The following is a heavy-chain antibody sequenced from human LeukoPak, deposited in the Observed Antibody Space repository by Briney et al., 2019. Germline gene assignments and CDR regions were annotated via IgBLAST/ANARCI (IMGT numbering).Heavy chain of an antibody. V-gene: IGHV3-21*01. J-gene: IGHJ3*02. CDR3: ARDPMVRGVSDAFDI. D-gene: IGHD3-10*01. Sequence: PGGSLRLSCAAAGFTFSSYSKNWVRQAPGKGLEWVSSISSSSSYIYYADSVKGRFTISRDNAKNSLYLQMNSLRAEDTAVYYCARDPMVRGVSDAFDIWGQGTMVTVSS. CDR2: ISSSSSYI. CDR1: GFTFSSYS.